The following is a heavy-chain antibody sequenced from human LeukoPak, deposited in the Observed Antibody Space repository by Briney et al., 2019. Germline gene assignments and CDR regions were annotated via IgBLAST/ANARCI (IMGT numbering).Heavy chain of an antibody. D-gene: IGHD1-26*01. V-gene: IGHV4-31*03. CDR1: GNSLNSGGNY. Sequence: SETLSLTCSVSGNSLNSGGNYRRWIRQAPGKGLEWIGYIFDGGNVDYNPSLSGRVTMSQDASKNQFSLKMTSVTAADTALYYCATGRSKTVDFWGQGTLVTVSS. J-gene: IGHJ4*02. CDR3: ATGRSKTVDF. CDR2: IFDGGNV.